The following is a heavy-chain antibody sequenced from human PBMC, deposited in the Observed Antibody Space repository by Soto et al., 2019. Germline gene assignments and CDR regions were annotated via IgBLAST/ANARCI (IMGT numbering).Heavy chain of an antibody. J-gene: IGHJ6*02. CDR1: GFTFSSYG. CDR3: ARSIAAAGSFGPYYYYGMDV. V-gene: IGHV3-33*01. CDR2: IWYDGSNK. D-gene: IGHD6-13*01. Sequence: QVQLVESGGGVVQPGRSLRLSCAASGFTFSSYGMHWVRQAPGKGLEWVAVIWYDGSNKYYADSVKGRFTISRDNSKNTLYLPMTSPRAEDTAVYYCARSIAAAGSFGPYYYYGMDVWGQGTTVTVSS.